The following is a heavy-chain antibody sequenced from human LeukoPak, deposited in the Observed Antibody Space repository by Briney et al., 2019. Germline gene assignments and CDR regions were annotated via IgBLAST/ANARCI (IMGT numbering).Heavy chain of an antibody. V-gene: IGHV1-2*06. Sequence: ASVKVSCKASGYTFTGYYMHWVRQAPGQGLEWMGRINPNSGGTNYAQKFRGRVTMTRDTSISTAYMELSRLRSDDTAVYYCASQTGIAVAIYDYWGQGTLVTVSS. D-gene: IGHD6-19*01. CDR3: ASQTGIAVAIYDY. CDR1: GYTFTGYY. J-gene: IGHJ4*02. CDR2: INPNSGGT.